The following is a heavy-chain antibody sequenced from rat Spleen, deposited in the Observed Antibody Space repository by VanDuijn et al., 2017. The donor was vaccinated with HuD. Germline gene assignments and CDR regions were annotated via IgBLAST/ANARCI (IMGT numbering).Heavy chain of an antibody. J-gene: IGHJ2*01. CDR2: INSAGSS. CDR1: GYSITSSYR. D-gene: IGHD1-1*01. V-gene: IGHV3-3*01. Sequence: EVQLQESGPGLVKPSQSLSLTCSVTGYSITSSYRWNWIRKFPGNKLEWMGNINSAGSSNYNPSLKSRISITRDTSKNQFFLQLKSVTTEDTATYYCTTDYSGAFDYWGQGVMVTVSS. CDR3: TTDYSGAFDY.